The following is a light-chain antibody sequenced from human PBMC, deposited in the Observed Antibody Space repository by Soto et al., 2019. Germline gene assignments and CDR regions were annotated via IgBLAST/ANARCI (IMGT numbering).Light chain of an antibody. CDR2: EGS. CDR1: SSDVGSYNL. CDR3: CSYAGSSLV. J-gene: IGLJ2*01. Sequence: QSVLTQPASVSGSPAQSITISCTGTSSDVGSYNLVSWYQQHPGKAPKLMIYEGSKRPSGVSNRFSGSKSGNTASLTISGLQAEDEADYYCCSYAGSSLVFGGGTKLTVL. V-gene: IGLV2-23*01.